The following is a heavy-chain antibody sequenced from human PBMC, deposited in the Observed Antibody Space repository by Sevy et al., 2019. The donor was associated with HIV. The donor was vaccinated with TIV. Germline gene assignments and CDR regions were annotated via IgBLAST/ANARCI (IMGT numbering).Heavy chain of an antibody. Sequence: SETLSLTCDVSDYSISSGYYWGWIRQPPGKGREWIGGLSQMGGTYQNPSLESRVTISVDPSKNQFSLKLTSVTAADTAVYYCARDRWELPMRWTFDIWGQGTKVTVSS. CDR3: ARDRWELPMRWTFDI. CDR1: DYSISSGYY. D-gene: IGHD1-26*01. V-gene: IGHV4-38-2*02. J-gene: IGHJ3*02. CDR2: LSQMGGT.